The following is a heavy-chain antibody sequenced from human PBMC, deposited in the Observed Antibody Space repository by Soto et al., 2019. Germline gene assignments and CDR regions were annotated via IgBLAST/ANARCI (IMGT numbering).Heavy chain of an antibody. CDR1: GFTFSSYG. J-gene: IGHJ6*02. CDR3: ARGRVRGVYGMDV. Sequence: QVQLVESGGGVVQPGRSLRLSCAASGFTFSSYGMHWVRQAPGKGLEWVAVIWYDGSNKYYADSVKGRFTISRDNSKNPRYLQMNSLRAEDTAVYYCARGRVRGVYGMDVWGQGTTVTVSS. V-gene: IGHV3-33*01. CDR2: IWYDGSNK. D-gene: IGHD3-10*01.